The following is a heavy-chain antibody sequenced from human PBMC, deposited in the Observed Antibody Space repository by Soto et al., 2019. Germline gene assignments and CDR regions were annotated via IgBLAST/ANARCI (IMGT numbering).Heavy chain of an antibody. J-gene: IGHJ4*02. D-gene: IGHD5-12*01. CDR1: GYTFTGYY. CDR2: INPNTGGT. CDR3: AKDTKYSSSFIDS. Sequence: GASVKVSCKASGYTFTGYYMHWVRQAPGQGLEWMGWINPNTGGTNYAQKFQGRVTMTRDTSITTAYMELSSLSSDDTAVYFCAKDTKYSSSFIDSWGQGP. V-gene: IGHV1-2*02.